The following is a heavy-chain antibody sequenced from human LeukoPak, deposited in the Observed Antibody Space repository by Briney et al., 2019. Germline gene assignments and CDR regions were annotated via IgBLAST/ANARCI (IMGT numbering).Heavy chain of an antibody. Sequence: GRSLRLSCTASGFTLSNFGMHWVRQAPGKGLEWVAVISDDGSNTFYADSVKGRFTISRDNSKNTLYLQLNSLRPEDTAVYYCAKDADTATIIYWYFDLWGRGTLVTVSP. J-gene: IGHJ2*01. CDR2: ISDDGSNT. CDR3: AKDADTATIIYWYFDL. D-gene: IGHD5-18*01. V-gene: IGHV3-30*18. CDR1: GFTLSNFG.